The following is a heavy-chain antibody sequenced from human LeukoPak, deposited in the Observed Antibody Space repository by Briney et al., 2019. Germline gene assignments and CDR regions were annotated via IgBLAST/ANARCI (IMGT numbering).Heavy chain of an antibody. Sequence: SQTLSLTCAISGDSVSSNSAAWNWIRQSPSRGLEWLGGTYYRSKWYNDYAVSVKSRITINPDTSKNQFSLQLNSVTPEDTAVYYCAAYYDFWSGYRFDYWGQGTLVTVSS. V-gene: IGHV6-1*01. J-gene: IGHJ4*02. CDR2: TYYRSKWYN. CDR3: AAYYDFWSGYRFDY. CDR1: GDSVSSNSAA. D-gene: IGHD3-3*01.